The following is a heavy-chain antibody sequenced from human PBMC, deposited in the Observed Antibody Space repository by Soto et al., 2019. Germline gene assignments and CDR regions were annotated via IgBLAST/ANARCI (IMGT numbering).Heavy chain of an antibody. D-gene: IGHD6-19*01. J-gene: IGHJ3*02. V-gene: IGHV1-69*01. CDR2: IVPMYDTP. CDR3: AKEWGNRPVAGTNAFHI. CDR1: GGTFSRSA. Sequence: QVQLVQSGAEVKRSGSSVTVSCKASGGTFSRSAFSWVRQAPGQGLEWIGGIVPMYDTPVYAQTSQGRVTISAFECTGTDSFVMTSLESDDAAMYFWAKEWGNRPVAGTNAFHIWWEVTMVTVSS.